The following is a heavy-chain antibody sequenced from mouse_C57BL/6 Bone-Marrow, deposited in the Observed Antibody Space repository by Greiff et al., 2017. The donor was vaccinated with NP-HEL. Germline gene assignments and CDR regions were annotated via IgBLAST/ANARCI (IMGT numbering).Heavy chain of an antibody. CDR2: IYPGDGDT. D-gene: IGHD1-1*01. Sequence: VKLQESGPELVKPGASVKISCKASGYAFSSSWMNWVKQRPGKGLEWIGRIYPGDGDTNYNGKFKGKATLTADKSSSTAYMQLSSLTSEDSAVYFCARWGTTVVAKGGWYFDVWGTGTTVTVSS. J-gene: IGHJ1*03. CDR1: GYAFSSSW. CDR3: ARWGTTVVAKGGWYFDV. V-gene: IGHV1-82*01.